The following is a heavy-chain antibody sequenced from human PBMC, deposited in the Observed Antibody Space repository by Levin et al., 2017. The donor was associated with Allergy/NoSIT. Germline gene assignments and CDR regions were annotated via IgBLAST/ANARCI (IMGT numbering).Heavy chain of an antibody. D-gene: IGHD3-16*01. CDR3: ARDLTATWAFQH. CDR1: GFTVSSNF. CDR2: IYAGGGT. Sequence: SCAASGFTVSSNFLSWVRQAPGKGLEWVSVIYAGGGTNYADSVKGRFTISRDISKNTLYLQMNTLRAEDTAVYYCARDLTATWAFQHWGQGTPVTVSS. V-gene: IGHV3-66*01. J-gene: IGHJ1*01.